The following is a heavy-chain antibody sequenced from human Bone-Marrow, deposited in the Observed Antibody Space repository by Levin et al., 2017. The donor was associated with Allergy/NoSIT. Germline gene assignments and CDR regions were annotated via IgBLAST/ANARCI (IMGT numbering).Heavy chain of an antibody. Sequence: RSGGSLRLSCAASGFDFSDYYMSWIRQAPGKGLEWISFISGSDDTTYHVDSVKGRFTISRDNGRKSLFLQMNNLRAEDTAIYYCARSGGLVGSSKWFDPWGPGTQVTVSS. J-gene: IGHJ5*02. CDR1: GFDFSDYY. V-gene: IGHV3-11*01. D-gene: IGHD1-26*01. CDR2: ISGSDDTT. CDR3: ARSGGLVGSSKWFDP.